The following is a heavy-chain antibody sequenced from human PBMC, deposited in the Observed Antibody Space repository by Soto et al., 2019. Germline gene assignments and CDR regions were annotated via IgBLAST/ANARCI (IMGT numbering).Heavy chain of an antibody. CDR2: IDPSDSHA. V-gene: IGHV5-10-1*01. CDR3: ARITSSRHCISKNCYSVARFDP. D-gene: IGHD6-13*01. Sequence: GESLKISCQGSGYTFSTYWITWVRQMPGKDREWMGTIDPSDSHANYSHSFQGHVSMSVDKSIGTAYLKWSGLKASDSAMYYCARITSSRHCISKNCYSVARFDPWGQRTLVTVSS. CDR1: GYTFSTYW. J-gene: IGHJ5*01.